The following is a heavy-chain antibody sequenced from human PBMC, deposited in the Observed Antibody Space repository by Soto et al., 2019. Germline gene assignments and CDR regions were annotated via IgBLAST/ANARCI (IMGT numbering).Heavy chain of an antibody. CDR3: ARALGRLVAALYYYYYGMDV. CDR2: ISYDGSNK. CDR1: GFTFSSYA. V-gene: IGHV3-30-3*01. D-gene: IGHD2-15*01. J-gene: IGHJ6*02. Sequence: QVQLVESGGGVVQPGRSLRLSCAASGFTFSSYAMHWVRQAPGKGLEWVAVISYDGSNKYYADSVKGRFTISRDNSKNTLYLQMNSLRAEDTAVYYWARALGRLVAALYYYYYGMDVWGQGTTVTVSS.